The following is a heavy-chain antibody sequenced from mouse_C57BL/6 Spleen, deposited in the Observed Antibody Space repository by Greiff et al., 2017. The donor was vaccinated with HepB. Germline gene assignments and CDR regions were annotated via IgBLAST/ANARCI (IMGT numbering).Heavy chain of an antibody. J-gene: IGHJ4*01. CDR2: IDPENGDT. D-gene: IGHD2-5*01. CDR3: TTISAYYSNSGYAMDY. CDR1: GFNIKDDY. Sequence: VQLQQSGAELVRPGASVKLSCTASGFNIKDDYMHWVKQRPEQGLEWIGWIDPENGDTEYASKFQGKATITADTSSNTAYLQLSSLTSEDTAVYYCTTISAYYSNSGYAMDYWGQGTSGTVSS. V-gene: IGHV14-4*01.